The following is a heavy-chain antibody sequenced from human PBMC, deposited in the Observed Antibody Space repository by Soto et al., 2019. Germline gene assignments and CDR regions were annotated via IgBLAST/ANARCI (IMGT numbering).Heavy chain of an antibody. V-gene: IGHV6-1*01. J-gene: IGHJ6*02. CDR3: AREGGSGWFNYYGMDV. CDR1: GDSVSSNSAA. D-gene: IGHD6-19*01. Sequence: SQTLSLTFAISGDSVSSNSAAWIWIRQSPSRGLEWLGRTYYRSKWYNDYAVSVKSRITINPDTSKNQFSLQLNSVTPEDTAVYYCAREGGSGWFNYYGMDVWGQGTTVTV. CDR2: TYYRSKWYN.